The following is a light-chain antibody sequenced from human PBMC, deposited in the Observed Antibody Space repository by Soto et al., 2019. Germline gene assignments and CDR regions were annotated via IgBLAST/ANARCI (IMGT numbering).Light chain of an antibody. Sequence: QSALTQPASVSGSPGQSMTISCTGTSSDVGGYNYVSWYQQHPGKAPKLMIYEVSNRPSGVSNRFSVSKSGNTASLTISGLQAEDEADYYCSSYTSSSTYVFGTGTKVTVL. J-gene: IGLJ1*01. CDR3: SSYTSSSTYV. CDR2: EVS. CDR1: SSDVGGYNY. V-gene: IGLV2-14*01.